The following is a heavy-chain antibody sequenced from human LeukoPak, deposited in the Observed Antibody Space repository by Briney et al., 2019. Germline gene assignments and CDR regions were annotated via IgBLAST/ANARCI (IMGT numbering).Heavy chain of an antibody. CDR2: TYYRSKWYN. CDR1: GDSVSSNSAV. Sequence: SQTLSLTCAISGDSVSSNSAVWYWIRQSPSRGLEWLTKTYYRSKWYNDYAVSVRSRVTINPDTSKNQFFLQLSSVTPEDTAVYYCARGFNSALDFWGQGTLVTVSS. V-gene: IGHV6-1*01. J-gene: IGHJ4*02. CDR3: ARGFNSALDF. D-gene: IGHD2-21*01.